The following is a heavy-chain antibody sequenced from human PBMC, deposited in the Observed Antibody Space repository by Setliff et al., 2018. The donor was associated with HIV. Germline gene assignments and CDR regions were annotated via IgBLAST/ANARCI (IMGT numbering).Heavy chain of an antibody. V-gene: IGHV4-34*01. CDR2: INHSRST. J-gene: IGHJ4*02. CDR1: GGSFSDYS. D-gene: IGHD6-13*01. Sequence: PSETLSLTCAVYGGSFSDYSWNWIRQPPGKGLEWIGEINHSRSTNGNPSLQSRVTISVNTAMKQVSLNVRSVTASDTAVYYCARGSSNTWYYYFDSWGQGTLVTVSS. CDR3: ARGSSNTWYYYFDS.